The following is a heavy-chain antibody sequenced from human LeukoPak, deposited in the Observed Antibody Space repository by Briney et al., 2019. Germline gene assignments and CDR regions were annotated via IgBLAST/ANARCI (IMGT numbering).Heavy chain of an antibody. CDR1: GGSIRSSTDY. D-gene: IGHD6-19*01. CDR2: NSGST. V-gene: IGHV4-39*07. CDR3: ARSIRGYSSGWYYFDY. J-gene: IGHJ4*02. Sequence: AETLSLTCTVSGGSIRSSTDYWGWIRQPPGKELEWIGSNSGSTYYNPSLKSRVTISVDTSKNQFSVKLSSVTAADTAVYYCARSIRGYSSGWYYFDYWGQGTLITVSS.